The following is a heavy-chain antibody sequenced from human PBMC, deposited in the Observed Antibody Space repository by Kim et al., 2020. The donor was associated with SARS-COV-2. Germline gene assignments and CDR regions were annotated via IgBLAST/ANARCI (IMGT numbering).Heavy chain of an antibody. CDR2: IDADNGNT. V-gene: IGHV1-3*01. Sequence: ASVKVSCKASGYTFTSYAFHWVRQAPGQRLEWMGWIDADNGNTKYSQKLQGRVTITRDTSAGTAYMELSSLRSEDTAVYYCARNEDYWGQGTLVTVSS. CDR3: ARNEDY. J-gene: IGHJ4*02. CDR1: GYTFTSYA.